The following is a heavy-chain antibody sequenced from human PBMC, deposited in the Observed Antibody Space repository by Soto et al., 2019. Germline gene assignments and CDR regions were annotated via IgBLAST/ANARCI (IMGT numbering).Heavy chain of an antibody. J-gene: IGHJ6*02. V-gene: IGHV3-23*01. CDR1: GFSFSTYP. Sequence: GGSLRRSCAASGFSFSTYPMVWVRQAPGKRREAFSSIRCSGDKTYYKDSVRGRFTISRDHSRNTVDLQMNRLRPEDTAVYSCAKILSTVTSYYYGMDAWGQGTTVTVSS. CDR3: AKILSTVTSYYYGMDA. CDR2: IRCSGDKT. D-gene: IGHD4-17*01.